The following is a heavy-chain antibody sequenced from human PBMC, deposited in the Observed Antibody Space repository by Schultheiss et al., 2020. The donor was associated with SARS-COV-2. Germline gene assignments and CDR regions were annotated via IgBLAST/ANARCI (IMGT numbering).Heavy chain of an antibody. V-gene: IGHV3-33*01. CDR3: VRDRKGEPWVY. Sequence: GGSLRLSCAASGFTFSDYGMHWVRQAPGKGLEWVAVIWYDGSNTYYADSVKGRFTISRDNSKNTLYLQMNSLRAEDTAVYYCVRDRKGEPWVYWGQGTLVTVSS. CDR2: IWYDGSNT. J-gene: IGHJ4*02. D-gene: IGHD1-26*01. CDR1: GFTFSDYG.